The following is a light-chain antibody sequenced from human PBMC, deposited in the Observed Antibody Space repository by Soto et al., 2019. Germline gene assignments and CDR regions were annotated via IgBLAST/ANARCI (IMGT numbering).Light chain of an antibody. CDR2: GNS. J-gene: IGLJ3*02. Sequence: QSVLTQPPSVSGAPGQRVTISCTGSSSNIGAGYDVHWYQQLPGTAPKLLICGNSNRPSGVPDRFSGSKSGTSASLAITGIQAEDEADYYCQSYDSSLSGWVFGGGTKLTVL. V-gene: IGLV1-40*01. CDR3: QSYDSSLSGWV. CDR1: SSNIGAGYD.